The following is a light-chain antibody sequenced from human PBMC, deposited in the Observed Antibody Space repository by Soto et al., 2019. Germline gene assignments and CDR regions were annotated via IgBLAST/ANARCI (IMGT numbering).Light chain of an antibody. CDR3: QQRSNWPPFT. V-gene: IGKV3-11*01. Sequence: DIVLTQSPATLSLSPGQTATLSCRASQSVSSYLAWYQQKAGQAPRLLIYEGSNRATGIPTRFSGSGSGTDFTLTISSLEPEDFAVYYCQQRSNWPPFTFGPGTKVDIK. CDR1: QSVSSY. J-gene: IGKJ3*01. CDR2: EGS.